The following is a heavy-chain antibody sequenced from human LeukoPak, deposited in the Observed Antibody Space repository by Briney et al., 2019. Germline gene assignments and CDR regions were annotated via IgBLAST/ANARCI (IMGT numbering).Heavy chain of an antibody. V-gene: IGHV1-69*13. CDR2: IIPIFGTA. Sequence: SVKVSCKASAGTFSSNAISWVRQDPGQGLEWMGGIIPIFGTANYARKFQGRVTITADESTSTAYMELSSLRSEDTAVYYCARGKLEDGGYFDYWGQGPLVTVSS. CDR3: ARGKLEDGGYFDY. D-gene: IGHD1-1*01. J-gene: IGHJ4*02. CDR1: AGTFSSNA.